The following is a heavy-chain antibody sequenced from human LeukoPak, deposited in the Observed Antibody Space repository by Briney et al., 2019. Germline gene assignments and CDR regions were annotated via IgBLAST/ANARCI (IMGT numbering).Heavy chain of an antibody. CDR1: GYTLTELS. CDR2: FNPEDGET. Sequence: VASVKVSCKVSGYTLTELSMHWVRQAPGKGLEWMGGFNPEDGETIYAQKFQGRVTMTRDTSTSTVYMELSSLRSEDTAVYYCARSCGDSSGYYDFDYWGQGTLVTVSS. D-gene: IGHD3-22*01. CDR3: ARSCGDSSGYYDFDY. V-gene: IGHV1-24*01. J-gene: IGHJ4*02.